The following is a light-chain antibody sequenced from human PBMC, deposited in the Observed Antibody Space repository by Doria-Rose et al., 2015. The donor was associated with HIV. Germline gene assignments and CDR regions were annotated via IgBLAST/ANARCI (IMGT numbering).Light chain of an antibody. V-gene: IGKV3-20*01. CDR3: HQYGTSWT. Sequence: EIVLTQSPGTLSLSPGERATLSCRASQSFSSTYLAWYQQKPGQAPSLLIYDGSTRATGIPDRFSASGSGTDFTLTINRLEPEDFALYYCHQYGTSWTFGQGTKVE. CDR2: DGS. J-gene: IGKJ1*01. CDR1: QSFSSTY.